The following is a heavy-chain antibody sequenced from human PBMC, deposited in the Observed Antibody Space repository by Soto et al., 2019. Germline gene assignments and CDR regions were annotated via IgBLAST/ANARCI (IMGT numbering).Heavy chain of an antibody. CDR3: AKGFSQWLDPQSDY. Sequence: SETLSLTCIVSGSSISSSGYYWGWIRQPPGKGLEWIASMYYNVGTYYNPSLKSRFTISRDNAKNSLYLQMNSLRAEDTALYYCAKGFSQWLDPQSDYWGQGTLVTVSS. V-gene: IGHV4-39*02. CDR1: GSSISSSGYY. D-gene: IGHD6-19*01. CDR2: MYYNVGT. J-gene: IGHJ4*02.